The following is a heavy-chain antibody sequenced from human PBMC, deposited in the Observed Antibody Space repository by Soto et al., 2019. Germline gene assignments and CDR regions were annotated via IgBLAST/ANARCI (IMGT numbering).Heavy chain of an antibody. Sequence: EVQLVASGGGLVKPRGSLRLSCAASGFTFSSYSMNWVRQAPGKGLEWVSPISSSSYIYYADAVKGRFTISRDNANNSLYLQKNSLRAEDTAVYYCSRDREGVGSGLFWGQGTMVTVSS. CDR2: ISSSSYI. CDR1: GFTFSSYS. V-gene: IGHV3-21*01. CDR3: SRDREGVGSGLF. J-gene: IGHJ3*01. D-gene: IGHD1-26*01.